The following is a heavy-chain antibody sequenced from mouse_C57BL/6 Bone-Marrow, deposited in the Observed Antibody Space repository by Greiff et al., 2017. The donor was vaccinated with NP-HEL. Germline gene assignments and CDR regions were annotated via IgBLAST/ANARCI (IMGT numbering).Heavy chain of an antibody. Sequence: EVQGVESGAELVKPGASVKLSCTASGFNIKDYYMHWVKQRTEQGLEWIGRIDPEDGETKYDPKFQGKATITADTSSNTAYLQLSSLTSEDTAVYYCAPSYYSNYGFAYWGQGTLVTVSA. V-gene: IGHV14-2*01. D-gene: IGHD2-5*01. J-gene: IGHJ3*01. CDR3: APSYYSNYGFAY. CDR2: IDPEDGET. CDR1: GFNIKDYY.